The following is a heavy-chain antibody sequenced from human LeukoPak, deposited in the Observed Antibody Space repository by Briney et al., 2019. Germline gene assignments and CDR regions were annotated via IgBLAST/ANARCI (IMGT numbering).Heavy chain of an antibody. V-gene: IGHV3-9*03. CDR1: GFTFDDYA. J-gene: IGHJ3*02. CDR3: AKGLYYYDSSGYPEGAFDI. D-gene: IGHD3-22*01. Sequence: PGRSLRLSCAASGFTFDDYAMHGVRQAPGKGLEGVSGISWNSGSIGYADSVKGRFTISRDNAKNSLYLQMNSLRAEDMALYYCAKGLYYYDSSGYPEGAFDIWGQGTMVTVSS. CDR2: ISWNSGSI.